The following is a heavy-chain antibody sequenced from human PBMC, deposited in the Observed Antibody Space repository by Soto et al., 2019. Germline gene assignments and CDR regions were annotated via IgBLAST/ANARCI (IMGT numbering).Heavy chain of an antibody. D-gene: IGHD3-22*01. J-gene: IGHJ4*02. CDR2: IKSKAYGGTT. Sequence: AGGSMRLSCAAAGFTISNAWMNWVRKGTGKGLEWVGRIKSKAYGGTTDYAAPVKGRFTISRDDSRDTLYLQMNSLKTEDTAVYYCTTGLSSGYYNFDYWGQGTPVTVSS. CDR3: TTGLSSGYYNFDY. CDR1: GFTISNAW. V-gene: IGHV3-15*01.